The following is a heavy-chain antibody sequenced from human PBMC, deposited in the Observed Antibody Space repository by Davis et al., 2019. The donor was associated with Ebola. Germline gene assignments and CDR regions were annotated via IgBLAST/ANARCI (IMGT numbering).Heavy chain of an antibody. CDR1: GGSFSGYY. V-gene: IGHV4-59*08. CDR2: IYYSGST. Sequence: MPSETLSLTCAVYGGSFSGYYWSWIRQPPGKGLEWIGYIYYSGSTNYNPSLKSRVTISVDTSKNQFSLKLSSVTAADTAVYYCARGGWSHYYYYGMDVWGQGTTVTVSS. J-gene: IGHJ6*02. CDR3: ARGGWSHYYYYGMDV.